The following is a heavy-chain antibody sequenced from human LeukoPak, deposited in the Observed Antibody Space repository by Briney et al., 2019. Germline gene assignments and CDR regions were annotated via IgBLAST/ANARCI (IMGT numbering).Heavy chain of an antibody. CDR2: IKQDGSEK. V-gene: IGHV3-7*01. CDR1: GFTFSSYW. D-gene: IGHD3-3*01. J-gene: IGHJ6*03. CDR3: ARDRRGLRFLEWLLYEDYYMDV. Sequence: GGSLRLSCAASGFTFSSYWMSWVRQAPGEGLGWVANIKQDGSEKYYVDSVKGRFTISRDNAKNALYLQMNSLRAEDTAVYYCARDRRGLRFLEWLLYEDYYMDVWGKGTTVTVSS.